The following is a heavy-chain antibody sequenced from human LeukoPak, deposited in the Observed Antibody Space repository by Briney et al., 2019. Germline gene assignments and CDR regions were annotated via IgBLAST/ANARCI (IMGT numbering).Heavy chain of an antibody. J-gene: IGHJ4*02. CDR1: GGSINTYY. CDR2: IHYRGSP. Sequence: PSETLSLTCTLPGGSINTYYSSWIRQPPGKGLEWVGNIHYRGSPNYNPSLKSRVTISVDTSNNQFSLKLRSVTAADTAVYYCARHNKTPTYYYGSGSYFDSWGQGTLVTVSS. V-gene: IGHV4-59*08. D-gene: IGHD3-10*01. CDR3: ARHNKTPTYYYGSGSYFDS.